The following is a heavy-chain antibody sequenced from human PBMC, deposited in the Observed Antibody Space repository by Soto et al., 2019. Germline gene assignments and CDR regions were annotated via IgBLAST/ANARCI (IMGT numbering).Heavy chain of an antibody. CDR3: ARGSDGVWNWFDP. V-gene: IGHV4-30-2*01. D-gene: IGHD2-21*02. J-gene: IGHJ5*02. Sequence: KTSETLSLTCAVSGGSISSGFYPWSWIRQPPGQGLEWIGYIYNSGNTYYNPSLMSRVTISVDRSQNHFSLKLTSVTAADTAVYYCARGSDGVWNWFDPWGQGTLVTVSS. CDR2: IYNSGNT. CDR1: GGSISSGFYP.